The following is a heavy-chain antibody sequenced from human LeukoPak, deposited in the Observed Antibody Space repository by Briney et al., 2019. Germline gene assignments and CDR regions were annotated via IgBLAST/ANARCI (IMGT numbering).Heavy chain of an antibody. V-gene: IGHV3-21*04. Sequence: PGGSLRLSCAGSGFSFSSYSMNWVRQAPGKGLEWISSISGSSSYIYYADSVKGRFTISRGNAKNSLYLQMNSLRAEDTALYYCAKEDGDYEGLGGFDYWGQGTLVTVSS. D-gene: IGHD4-17*01. CDR3: AKEDGDYEGLGGFDY. J-gene: IGHJ4*02. CDR1: GFSFSSYS. CDR2: ISGSSSYI.